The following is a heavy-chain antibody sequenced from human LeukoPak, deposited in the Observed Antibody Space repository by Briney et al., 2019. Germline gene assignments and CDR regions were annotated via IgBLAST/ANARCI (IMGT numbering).Heavy chain of an antibody. CDR1: GYSFTSYW. Sequence: GESLKISCKGSGYSFTSYWIGWVRQMPGKGLEWMGIIYPGDSDTRYSPSFQGQVTISADKSISTAYLQWSSLKASDTAMYYCARRGGYSSSSLASNRYYYYYMDVWGKGTTVTVSS. V-gene: IGHV5-51*01. CDR2: IYPGDSDT. D-gene: IGHD6-6*01. CDR3: ARRGGYSSSSLASNRYYYYYMDV. J-gene: IGHJ6*03.